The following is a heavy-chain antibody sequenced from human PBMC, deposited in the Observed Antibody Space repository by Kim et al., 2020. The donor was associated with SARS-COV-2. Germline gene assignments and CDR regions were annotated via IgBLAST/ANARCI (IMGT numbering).Heavy chain of an antibody. CDR3: AKDFAYFCGDRTCYESAD. Sequence: VKGRFTISRDNSKNTLYLQMNSLRPDDTALYYCAKDFAYFCGDRTCYESADWGQGALVTVSS. J-gene: IGHJ4*02. V-gene: IGHV3-23*01. D-gene: IGHD2-21*01.